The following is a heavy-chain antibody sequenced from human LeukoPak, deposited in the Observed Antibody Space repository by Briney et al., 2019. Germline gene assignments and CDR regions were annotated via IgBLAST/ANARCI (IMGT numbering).Heavy chain of an antibody. Sequence: SQTLSLTCTVSGGTISSGSYYWSWIRQPAGKGLEWIGRVYTSGSTNYNPSLKSRVTISVDTSKNQFSLKLSSVTAADTAVYYCARVLGPSTSSWYGYNWFDPWGQGTLFTVSS. J-gene: IGHJ5*02. CDR3: ARVLGPSTSSWYGYNWFDP. V-gene: IGHV4-61*02. D-gene: IGHD6-13*01. CDR2: VYTSGST. CDR1: GGTISSGSYY.